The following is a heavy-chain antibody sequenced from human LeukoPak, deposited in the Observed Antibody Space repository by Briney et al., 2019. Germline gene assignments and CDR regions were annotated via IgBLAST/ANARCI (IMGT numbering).Heavy chain of an antibody. Sequence: SETLSLTCTVSGGSISSYYWSWIRQPPGKGLEWIGSIYYSGSTYYNPSLKSRVTISVDTSKNQFSLKLSSVTAADTAVYYCARHVRGYCSSTSCYPPGHWGQGTLVTVSS. D-gene: IGHD2-2*01. CDR2: IYYSGST. CDR1: GGSISSYY. V-gene: IGHV4-59*05. J-gene: IGHJ4*02. CDR3: ARHVRGYCSSTSCYPPGH.